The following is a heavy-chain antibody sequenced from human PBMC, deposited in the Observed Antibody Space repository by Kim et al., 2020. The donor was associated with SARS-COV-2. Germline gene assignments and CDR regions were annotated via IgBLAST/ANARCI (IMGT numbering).Heavy chain of an antibody. J-gene: IGHJ2*01. CDR1: GGSFSGYY. D-gene: IGHD3-22*01. Sequence: SETLSLTCAVYGGSFSGYYWSWIRQPPGKGLEWIGEINHSGSTNYNPSLKSRVTISVDTSKNQFSLKLSSVTAADTAVYYCARGLPPYYYDSSGSFWYFDLWGRGTLVTVSS. V-gene: IGHV4-34*01. CDR3: ARGLPPYYYDSSGSFWYFDL. CDR2: INHSGST.